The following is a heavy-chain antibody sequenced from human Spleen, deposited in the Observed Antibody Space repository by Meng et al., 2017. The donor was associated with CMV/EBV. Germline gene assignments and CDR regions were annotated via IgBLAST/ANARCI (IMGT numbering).Heavy chain of an antibody. CDR3: AREGYGGSTLDY. CDR1: GDSIRRSSYY. D-gene: IGHD5-12*01. Sequence: SETLSLTCAVSGDSIRRSSYYWDWIRQPPGKGLEWIGHIYQTGKTYSNPSLKGRVTISVDTSKNQFSLKLNSVTAADTAVYYCAREGYGGSTLDYWGLGILVTVSS. J-gene: IGHJ4*02. CDR2: IYQTGKT. V-gene: IGHV4-39*07.